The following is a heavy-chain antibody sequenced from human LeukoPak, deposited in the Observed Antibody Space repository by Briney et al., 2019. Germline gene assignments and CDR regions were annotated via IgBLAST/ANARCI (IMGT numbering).Heavy chain of an antibody. V-gene: IGHV3-23*01. Sequence: GGSLRLSCAGSGFSFSSYAMSWVRQAPGKGREWVSAISNSGGSIYYADSVKGRFTISRDNSKNTLYLQMNSLRAEDTAIYYCAKDRSRGVIGTFESWGQGTLVTVSS. CDR3: AKDRSRGVIGTFES. CDR2: ISNSGGSI. J-gene: IGHJ4*02. CDR1: GFSFSSYA. D-gene: IGHD3-10*01.